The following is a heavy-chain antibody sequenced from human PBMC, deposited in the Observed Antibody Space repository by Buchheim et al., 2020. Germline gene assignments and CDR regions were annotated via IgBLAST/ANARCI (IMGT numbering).Heavy chain of an antibody. D-gene: IGHD3-10*01. Sequence: QVQLVQSGPEVRKPGASVRVSCKASGYTFTNFDINWVRQATGQGLEWMGWMNPNSGNTGYQQKFQGRLTMTRDTATSTVYMELSGLTSEDTAVYYCTRVSRGEARDYWGQGT. V-gene: IGHV1-8*01. CDR3: TRVSRGEARDY. J-gene: IGHJ4*02. CDR2: MNPNSGNT. CDR1: GYTFTNFD.